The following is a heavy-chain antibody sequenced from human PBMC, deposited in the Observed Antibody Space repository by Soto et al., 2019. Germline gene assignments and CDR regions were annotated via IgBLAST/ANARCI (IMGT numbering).Heavy chain of an antibody. J-gene: IGHJ5*02. Sequence: QVQLVESGGGVVQPGGSLRLSCAASGPTIRGFALHWVRQAPGKGLEWVSSISHDGTTRYNKDFVKGRFSISRDDSKNTMDLQMHGLRGEDSAVYYCARVGRGYNLGNGFDPWGQGTLITVSS. CDR3: ARVGRGYNLGNGFDP. CDR1: GPTIRGFA. D-gene: IGHD1-1*01. V-gene: IGHV3-30*03. CDR2: ISHDGTTR.